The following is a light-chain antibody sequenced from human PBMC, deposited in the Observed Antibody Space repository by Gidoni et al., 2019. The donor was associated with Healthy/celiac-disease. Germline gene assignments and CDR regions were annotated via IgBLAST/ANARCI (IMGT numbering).Light chain of an antibody. Sequence: DIVMTQSPLSLPVTPGEPAAITCRSSQSLLHSNGYNYWYWYLQKPGQSPQLLVYLGSNRASGVPDRFSGSGSGTDFTLRISRVEAEDVGVYYCKQALQTPTFXHXTKVEIK. CDR1: QSLLHSNGYNY. CDR3: KQALQTPT. J-gene: IGKJ1*01. CDR2: LGS. V-gene: IGKV2-28*01.